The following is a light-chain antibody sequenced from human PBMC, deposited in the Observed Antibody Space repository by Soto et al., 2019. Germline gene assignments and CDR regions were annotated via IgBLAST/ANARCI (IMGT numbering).Light chain of an antibody. V-gene: IGKV3-20*01. J-gene: IGKJ1*01. CDR3: QQYGSSPWT. CDR1: QSVSSSY. Sequence: EIVLTQSPGTLPLSPGERATLSCRASQSVSSSYLAWYQQKPGQAPRLLICGASSRATGIPDRFSGSGSGTDFTLTISRLEPEHFAVYYCQQYGSSPWTFGQGTRVEI. CDR2: GAS.